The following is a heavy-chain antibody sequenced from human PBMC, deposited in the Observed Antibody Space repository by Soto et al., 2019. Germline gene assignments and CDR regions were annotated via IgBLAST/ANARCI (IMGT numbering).Heavy chain of an antibody. CDR2: IIPIFGTA. D-gene: IGHD2-2*02. J-gene: IGHJ3*02. Sequence: QVQLVQSGAEVKKPGSSVKVSCKASGGTFSSYAISWVRQAPGQGLEWMGGIIPIFGTANYAQKFQGRVTITADESTSTDYMELSSLRSEDTAVYYCARVGCSSTSCYTTGNDAFDIWGQGTMVTVSS. V-gene: IGHV1-69*01. CDR3: ARVGCSSTSCYTTGNDAFDI. CDR1: GGTFSSYA.